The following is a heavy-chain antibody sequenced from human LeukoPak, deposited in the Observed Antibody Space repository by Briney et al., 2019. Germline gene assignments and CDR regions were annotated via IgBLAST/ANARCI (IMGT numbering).Heavy chain of an antibody. Sequence: PGGSLRLSCAASGFTFSSYGMHWVRQAPGKGLEWVAVIWYDGSNKYYADSVKGRFTISRDNSKNTLYLQMNSLRAEDTAVCYCAKVRREGELDYWGQGTLVTVSS. CDR1: GFTFSSYG. J-gene: IGHJ4*02. V-gene: IGHV3-33*06. CDR2: IWYDGSNK. D-gene: IGHD1-26*01. CDR3: AKVRREGELDY.